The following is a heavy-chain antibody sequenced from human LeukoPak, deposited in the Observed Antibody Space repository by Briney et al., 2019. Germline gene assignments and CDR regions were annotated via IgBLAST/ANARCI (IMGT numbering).Heavy chain of an antibody. D-gene: IGHD2-15*01. J-gene: IGHJ6*03. CDR1: GFTFSSYW. CDR3: AKVVQNYYYYMDV. V-gene: IGHV3-74*01. CDR2: INSDGSST. Sequence: GGSLRLSCAASGFTFSSYWMHWVRQAPGKGLVWVSRINSDGSSTSYADSVKGRFTISRDNAKNTLYLQMNSLRAEDTAVYYCAKVVQNYYYYMDVWGKGTTVTVSS.